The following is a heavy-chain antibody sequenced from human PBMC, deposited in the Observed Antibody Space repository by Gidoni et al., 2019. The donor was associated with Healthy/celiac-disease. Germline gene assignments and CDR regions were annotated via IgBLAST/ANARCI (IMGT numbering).Heavy chain of an antibody. J-gene: IGHJ4*02. Sequence: EVQLLESGGGLVQPGGSLRLSCAASGFTFSSYALSWVRQAPGKGLEWVSASSGSGGSTYYADSVKGRFTISRDNSKNTLYLQMNSLRAEDTAVYYCAKATYYYDSSGYYFDYWGQGTLVTVSS. CDR2: SSGSGGST. D-gene: IGHD3-22*01. CDR1: GFTFSSYA. V-gene: IGHV3-23*01. CDR3: AKATYYYDSSGYYFDY.